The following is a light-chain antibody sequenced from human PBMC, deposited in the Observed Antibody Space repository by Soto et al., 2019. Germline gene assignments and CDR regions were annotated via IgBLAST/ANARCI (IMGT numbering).Light chain of an antibody. J-gene: IGLJ1*01. CDR1: SSDVGGYNY. V-gene: IGLV2-14*01. Sequence: QSALTQPASVSGSPGQSITMSCTGTSSDVGGYNYVSWYQQHPGKAPKLMIYDVSNRPSEVSNRFSGSKSGNTASLTISGLQAEDEADYYCYSYTSSGTYVFGTGTKVTVL. CDR3: YSYTSSGTYV. CDR2: DVS.